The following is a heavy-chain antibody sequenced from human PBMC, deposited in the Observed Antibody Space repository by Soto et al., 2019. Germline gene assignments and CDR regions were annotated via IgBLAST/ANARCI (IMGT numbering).Heavy chain of an antibody. CDR3: AREARLAYCSGGSCYSSDAFDI. D-gene: IGHD2-15*01. CDR1: GYTFTSYG. J-gene: IGHJ3*02. Sequence: ASVKVSCKASGYTFTSYGISWVRQAPGQGLEWMGWISAYNGNTNYAQKLQGRVTMTTDTSTSTAYMEPRSLRSDDTAVYHCAREARLAYCSGGSCYSSDAFDIWGQGTMVTVSS. CDR2: ISAYNGNT. V-gene: IGHV1-18*01.